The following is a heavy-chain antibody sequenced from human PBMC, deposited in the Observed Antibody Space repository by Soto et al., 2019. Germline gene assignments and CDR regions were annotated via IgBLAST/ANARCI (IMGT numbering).Heavy chain of an antibody. D-gene: IGHD3-10*01. Sequence: EVQLVESGGGLVKPGGSLRLSCAASGFTFSSYSMNWVRQAPGKGLEWVSSISSSSSYIYYADSVKGRFTISRDNAKNSLYLQMNSLRAEDTAVYYCARRGPGEDDAFDIWGQGTMVTVSS. CDR3: ARRGPGEDDAFDI. CDR2: ISSSSSYI. CDR1: GFTFSSYS. V-gene: IGHV3-21*01. J-gene: IGHJ3*02.